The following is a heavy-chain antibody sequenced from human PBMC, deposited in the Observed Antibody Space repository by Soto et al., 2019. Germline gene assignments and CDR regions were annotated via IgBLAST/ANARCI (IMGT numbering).Heavy chain of an antibody. D-gene: IGHD3-22*01. CDR1: GFSFTSHG. Sequence: AGSLTLSCAASGFSFTSHGMHWVRQTPGKGLEWVAFTSYDGSKDYYVDSVKGRFTISRDNSKNMVYLQMNSLRAEDTAAYYCAKDGHYYDSSGFPALYFDHWGQGTLVTVSS. J-gene: IGHJ1*01. CDR3: AKDGHYYDSSGFPALYFDH. V-gene: IGHV3-30*18. CDR2: TSYDGSKD.